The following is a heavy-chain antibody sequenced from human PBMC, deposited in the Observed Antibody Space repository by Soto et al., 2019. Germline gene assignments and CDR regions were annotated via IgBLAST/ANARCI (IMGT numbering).Heavy chain of an antibody. CDR1: GFTFSSYS. D-gene: IGHD1-26*01. V-gene: IGHV3-21*01. Sequence: PGWSLRLSCAASGFTFSSYSMNWVRQAPGKGLEWVSSISSSSSYIYYADSVKGRFTISRDNAKNSLYLQMNSLRAEDTAVYYCARDLLEGATQFWGQGTLVTVSS. CDR2: ISSSSSYI. J-gene: IGHJ4*02. CDR3: ARDLLEGATQF.